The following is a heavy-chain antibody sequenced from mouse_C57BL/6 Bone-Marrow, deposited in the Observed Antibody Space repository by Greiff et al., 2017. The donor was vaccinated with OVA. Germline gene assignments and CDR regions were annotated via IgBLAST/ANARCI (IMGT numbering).Heavy chain of an antibody. CDR3: ARDPDGYTDY. V-gene: IGHV5-4*01. CDR2: ISDGGSYT. D-gene: IGHD2-3*01. CDR1: GFTFSSYA. Sequence: EVQLVESGGGLVKPGGSLKLSCAASGFTFSSYAMSWVRQTPEKRLEWVATISDGGSYTYYPDNVKGRFTISRDNAKNNLYLQMSHLKSEDTAMYYCARDPDGYTDYWGQGTTLTVSS. J-gene: IGHJ2*01.